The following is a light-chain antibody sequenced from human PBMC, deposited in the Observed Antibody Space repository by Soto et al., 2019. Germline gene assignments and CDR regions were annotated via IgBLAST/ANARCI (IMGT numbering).Light chain of an antibody. J-gene: IGLJ3*02. CDR1: SGHSSFA. Sequence: QSVLTQSPSASASLGASVKLTCTLSSGHSSFAIAWHQQRPEKGPRYLMKVNSDGSHNKGDGTPDRFSGSSSGAERYLTISRLQSEDEADYYCQTWATGIRVFGGGTKVTVL. CDR2: VNSDGSH. CDR3: QTWATGIRV. V-gene: IGLV4-69*01.